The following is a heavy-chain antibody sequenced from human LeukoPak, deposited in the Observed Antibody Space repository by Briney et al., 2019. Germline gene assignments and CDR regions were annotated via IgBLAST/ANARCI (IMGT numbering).Heavy chain of an antibody. CDR2: IYWADGK. Sequence: SGPTLAKPTQTLTLTCTFSGFSLHTSGGGVGWIRQTQEKALEWLALIYWADGKRYSPSLKSRLTITKDTSKNQVVLTMTNMDPVDTATYYCAHVSVEMGTIAFDYWGQGTLVTVSS. CDR1: GFSLHTSGGG. J-gene: IGHJ4*02. V-gene: IGHV2-5*02. D-gene: IGHD5-24*01. CDR3: AHVSVEMGTIAFDY.